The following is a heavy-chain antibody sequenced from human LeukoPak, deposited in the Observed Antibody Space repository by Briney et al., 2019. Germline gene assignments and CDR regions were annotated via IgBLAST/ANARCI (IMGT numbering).Heavy chain of an antibody. D-gene: IGHD2-15*01. CDR2: ISYDGSDK. V-gene: IGHV3-30-3*01. J-gene: IGHJ4*02. CDR1: GFTFSSYA. CDR3: ARRYCSGGSCYCDY. Sequence: GRSLRLSCAASGFTFSSYAMHWVRQAPGKGLEWVAVISYDGSDKYYADSVKGRFTISRDNSKNTLYLQMNSLRAEDTAVYYCARRYCSGGSCYCDYWGQGTLVTVSS.